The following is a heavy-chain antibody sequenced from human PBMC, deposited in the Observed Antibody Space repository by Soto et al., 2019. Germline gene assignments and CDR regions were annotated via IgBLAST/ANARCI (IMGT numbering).Heavy chain of an antibody. D-gene: IGHD6-13*01. J-gene: IGHJ4*02. CDR1: GFTFSSYA. CDR3: AKDPAKAAADQLFIDY. CDR2: ISGSGDST. Sequence: EVQLLESGGGLVQPGGSLRLSCAASGFTFSSYAMSWVRQAPGKGLEWVSAISGSGDSTYYADSVKGRFTISRDNSKNTLYLQMNSLRAEDTAVYYCAKDPAKAAADQLFIDYWGQGSLVTVSS. V-gene: IGHV3-23*01.